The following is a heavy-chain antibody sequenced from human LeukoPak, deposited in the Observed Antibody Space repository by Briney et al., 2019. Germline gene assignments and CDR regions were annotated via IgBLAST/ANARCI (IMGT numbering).Heavy chain of an antibody. J-gene: IGHJ5*02. V-gene: IGHV4-4*07. CDR2: IHTSGTT. D-gene: IGHD3-16*01. CDR1: GDSMRSFY. CDR3: ARGDLYDGGGRNWFDP. Sequence: SETLSLTCTVSGDSMRSFYWSFIRQPAGKGLEWLGRIHTSGTTWYNASLKSRVAMSVDMSKNQFSLRLTSVTAADTAVYYCARGDLYDGGGRNWFDPWGQGTLVTVSS.